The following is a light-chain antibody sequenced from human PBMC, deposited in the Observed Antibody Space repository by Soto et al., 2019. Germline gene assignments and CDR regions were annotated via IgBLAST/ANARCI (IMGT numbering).Light chain of an antibody. V-gene: IGKV3-15*01. CDR1: QSVSSN. CDR2: DTS. Sequence: IVLTQSPATLSVSPGERATLSCRASQSVSSNLAWHQQRPGQAPRLLIYDTSTRATGIPARFSGSGSGTEFTLTISSLRSDDFAIYYCQQYSDWPTFGQGTKVDIK. CDR3: QQYSDWPT. J-gene: IGKJ1*01.